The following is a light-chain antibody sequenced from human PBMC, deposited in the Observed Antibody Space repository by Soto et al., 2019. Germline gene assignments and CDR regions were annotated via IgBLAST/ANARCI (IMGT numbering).Light chain of an antibody. V-gene: IGKV3-20*01. J-gene: IGKJ1*01. CDR1: QSVSNNY. Sequence: EILLTQSPGTLSLSPGERATLSCRASQSVSNNYLAWYQPKPGQAPRLLIYGASNRATGIPDRLSGSGSGTDFTLTIRRLEPEDSAVYYCQQYGSSGTFGQGTKVDIK. CDR3: QQYGSSGT. CDR2: GAS.